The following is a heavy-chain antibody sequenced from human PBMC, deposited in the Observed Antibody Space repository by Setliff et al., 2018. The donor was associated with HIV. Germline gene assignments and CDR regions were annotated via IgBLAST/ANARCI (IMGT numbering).Heavy chain of an antibody. V-gene: IGHV4-34*01. J-gene: IGHJ3*02. CDR3: ARRHGSGSLDAFDI. CDR1: GGSFSGYY. CDR2: INHSGST. D-gene: IGHD3-10*01. Sequence: PSETLSLTCAVYGGSFSGYYWSWIRQPPGKGLEWIGEINHSGSTNYNPSLKSRVTTSVDTSKNQFSLKLSSVTAADTAVYYCARRHGSGSLDAFDIWGQGTMVTVS.